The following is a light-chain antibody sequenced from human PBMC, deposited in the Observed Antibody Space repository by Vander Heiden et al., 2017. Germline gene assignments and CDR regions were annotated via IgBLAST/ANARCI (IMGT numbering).Light chain of an antibody. CDR3: AYWADRLNGMV. V-gene: IGLV1-44*01. Sequence: QSVLTQPPSASGTPGQRVTISCSGSICNLGSNTVNWYQKLPGTAPKLIIYSNTPRLSGAPPRFSGYTSGTYAPLESSGPQSEDEAEDFCAYWADRLNGMVFGCGTKMTVL. CDR2: SNT. J-gene: IGLJ3*02. CDR1: ICNLGSNT.